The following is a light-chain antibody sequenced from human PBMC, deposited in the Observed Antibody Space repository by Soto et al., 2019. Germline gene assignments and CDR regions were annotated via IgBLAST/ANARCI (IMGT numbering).Light chain of an antibody. V-gene: IGKV3-15*01. CDR3: QHYSDWRWT. J-gene: IGKJ1*01. Sequence: EIVMTQSPATLSVSPGEGATLSCRASQSISSKLAWYQQKPGQAPRLLIYAASTRATGVPARFSGSGSGTELTLTLSSLQSEDLAVYYCQHYSDWRWTFGQGTKVEIK. CDR2: AAS. CDR1: QSISSK.